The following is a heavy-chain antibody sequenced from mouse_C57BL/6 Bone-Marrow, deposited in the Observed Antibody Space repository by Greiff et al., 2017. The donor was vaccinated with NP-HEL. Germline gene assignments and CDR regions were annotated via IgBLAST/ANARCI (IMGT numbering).Heavy chain of an antibody. CDR2: IHPNSGSP. D-gene: IGHD1-1*01. V-gene: IGHV1-64*01. CDR1: GYTFTSYW. CDR3: AFITTVVDWYFDV. J-gene: IGHJ1*03. Sequence: QVQLQPPGAELVKPGASVQLSCKASGYTFTSYWMHWVKQRPGQGLEWIGMIHPNSGSPNYNEKFKSKAPLTVDKSSSSAYMQLSSLTSEDSSVYYCAFITTVVDWYFDVWGTGTTVTVSS.